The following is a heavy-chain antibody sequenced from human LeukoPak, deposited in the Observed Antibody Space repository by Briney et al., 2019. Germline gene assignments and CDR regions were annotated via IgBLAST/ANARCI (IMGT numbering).Heavy chain of an antibody. Sequence: QPGGSLRLSCAASGFTFSSYWMSWVRQAPGKGLEWVANIKQDGSEKYYVDSVKGRFTISRDNAKNSLYLQMNSLRAEDTAVYYCARDRKLEALYNWFDPWGQGTLVTVSS. CDR1: GFTFSSYW. V-gene: IGHV3-7*01. CDR2: IKQDGSEK. J-gene: IGHJ5*02. D-gene: IGHD1-1*01. CDR3: ARDRKLEALYNWFDP.